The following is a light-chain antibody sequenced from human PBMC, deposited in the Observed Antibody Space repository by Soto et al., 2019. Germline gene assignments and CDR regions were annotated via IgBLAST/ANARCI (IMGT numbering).Light chain of an antibody. CDR3: QQRSNWTRT. J-gene: IGKJ1*01. CDR2: DAS. Sequence: EIVLTQSQATLSLSPGERATLSCRASQSVSSYLAWYQQKPGQAPRLLIYDASNRATGIPARFSGSGSGTDFTLTISSLEPEDFAVYYCQQRSNWTRTFGQGTKVDIK. V-gene: IGKV3-11*01. CDR1: QSVSSY.